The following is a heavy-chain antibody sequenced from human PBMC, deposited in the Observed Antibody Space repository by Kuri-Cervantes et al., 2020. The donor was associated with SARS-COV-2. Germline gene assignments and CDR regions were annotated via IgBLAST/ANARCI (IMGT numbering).Heavy chain of an antibody. CDR1: GGSISSSNW. V-gene: IGHV4-4*02. J-gene: IGHJ4*02. CDR3: AKTPGYSYGALYFDY. Sequence: SETLSLTCAVSGGSISSSNWWSWVRQPPGKGLEWIGEIYHSGSINYNPSLKSRVTISVDKSKNQFSLKLSSVTAADTAVYYCAKTPGYSYGALYFDYWGQGTLVTVSS. D-gene: IGHD5-18*01. CDR2: IYHSGSI.